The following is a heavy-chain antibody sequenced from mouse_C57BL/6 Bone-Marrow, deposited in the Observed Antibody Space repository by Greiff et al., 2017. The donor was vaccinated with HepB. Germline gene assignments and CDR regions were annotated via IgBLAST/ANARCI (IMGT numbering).Heavy chain of an antibody. V-gene: IGHV5-4*01. CDR1: GFTFSSYA. CDR2: ISDGGSYT. J-gene: IGHJ2*01. CDR3: ARENYSNYPDY. Sequence: EVHLVESGGGLVKPGGSLKLSCAASGFTFSSYAMSWVRQTPEKRLEWVATISDGGSYTYYPDNVKGRFTISRDNAKNNLYLQMSHLKSEDTAMYYCARENYSNYPDYWGQGTTLTVSS. D-gene: IGHD2-5*01.